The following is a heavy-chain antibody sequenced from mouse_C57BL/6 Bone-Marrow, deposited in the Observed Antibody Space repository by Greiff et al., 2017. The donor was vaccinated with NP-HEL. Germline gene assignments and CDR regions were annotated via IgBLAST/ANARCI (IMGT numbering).Heavy chain of an antibody. CDR1: GYTFTSYW. Sequence: QVQLQQPGAELVRPGTSVKLSCKASGYTFTSYWMHWVKQRPGHGLAWIGVLDPSASSTNYNQKFKGKATLTVDTSSSTAYMQRRSLTSEDSAVYYCARVSTMVKWCSYWGQGTLVTVSA. V-gene: IGHV1-59*01. CDR2: LDPSASST. D-gene: IGHD2-1*01. J-gene: IGHJ3*01. CDR3: ARVSTMVKWCSY.